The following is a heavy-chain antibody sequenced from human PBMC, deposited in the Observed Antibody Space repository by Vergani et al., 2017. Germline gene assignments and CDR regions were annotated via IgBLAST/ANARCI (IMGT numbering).Heavy chain of an antibody. V-gene: IGHV4-38-2*01. CDR1: GFSIDNGYY. D-gene: IGHD2-21*02. CDR2: IYRTGRT. J-gene: IGHJ6*02. Sequence: QVQLQESGPGLVKPSETLSLTCAVSGFSIDNGYYWDWIRQPPGKGLEWIGSIYRTGRTHFNPSLKSRVTISVDTSNNHFSLRLNSLTAADTAVYYCARQYCGGDCYRPDYYYYGMDVWGQGTTVTVSS. CDR3: ARQYCGGDCYRPDYYYYGMDV.